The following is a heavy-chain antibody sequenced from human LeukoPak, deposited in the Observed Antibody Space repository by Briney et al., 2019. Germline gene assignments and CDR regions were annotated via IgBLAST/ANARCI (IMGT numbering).Heavy chain of an antibody. CDR2: IYYSGST. D-gene: IGHD4-17*01. Sequence: SETLSLTCTVSGGSISSSSYYWGWIRQPPGKGLEWIGSIYYSGSTYYNPSLKSRVTISVDTSKNQFSLKLSSVTAADTAVYYCAGHYGDYATPWYYYGMGVWGQGTTVTVSS. J-gene: IGHJ6*02. CDR3: AGHYGDYATPWYYYGMGV. CDR1: GGSISSSSYY. V-gene: IGHV4-39*01.